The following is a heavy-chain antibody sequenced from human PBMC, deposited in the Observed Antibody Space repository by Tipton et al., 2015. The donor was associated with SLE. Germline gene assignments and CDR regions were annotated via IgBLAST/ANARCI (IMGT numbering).Heavy chain of an antibody. Sequence: QLVQSGGGVVQPGRSLRLSCAASGSSFSNYGMHWVRQAPGKGLEWVAVIWYDGGSKYYADSVKDRFTISRDNPKNTLYLQINSLRDEDTAVYYCAKDSDYYDSRYYFDYWGQGTLVTVSS. CDR1: GSSFSNYG. CDR2: IWYDGGSK. J-gene: IGHJ4*02. V-gene: IGHV3-33*06. D-gene: IGHD3-22*01. CDR3: AKDSDYYDSRYYFDY.